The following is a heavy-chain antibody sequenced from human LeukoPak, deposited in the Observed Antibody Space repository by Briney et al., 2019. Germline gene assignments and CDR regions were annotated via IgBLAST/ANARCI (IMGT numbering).Heavy chain of an antibody. CDR3: IVYYYGSEISDY. J-gene: IGHJ4*02. V-gene: IGHV3-15*01. CDR1: GFTFNNAW. D-gene: IGHD3-10*01. CDR2: IKSKTDGGTT. Sequence: GGSLRLSCAASGFTFNNAWMSWVRQAPGKGLEWVGRIKSKTDGGTTDYAAPVKGRLTISRDDSKNTLYLQMNSLKTEDTAVYYCIVYYYGSEISDYWGQGTLVTISS.